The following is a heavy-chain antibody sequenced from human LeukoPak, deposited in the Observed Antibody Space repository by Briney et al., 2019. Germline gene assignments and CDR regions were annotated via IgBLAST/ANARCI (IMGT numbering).Heavy chain of an antibody. CDR3: ARCPGYSYGPYYYYGMDV. CDR2: IYYSGST. J-gene: IGHJ6*02. CDR1: GGSISSYY. V-gene: IGHV4-59*08. Sequence: SETLSLTCTVSGGSISSYYWSWIRQPPGKGLEWIGYIYYSGSTNYNPSLKSRVTISVDTSKNQFSLKLSSVTAADTAVYYCARCPGYSYGPYYYYGMDVWGQGTTVTVSS. D-gene: IGHD5-18*01.